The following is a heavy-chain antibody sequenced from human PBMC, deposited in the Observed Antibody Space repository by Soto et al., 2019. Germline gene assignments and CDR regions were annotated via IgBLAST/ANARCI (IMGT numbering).Heavy chain of an antibody. J-gene: IGHJ6*02. Sequence: PGGSLRLSCASSGFTFSSYAMSWVRQAPGKGLEWVSAISGSGGSTYYADSVKGCFTISRDNSKNTLYLQMNSLIAEDTAVYYCASGGATPTSLYYYYYCMDVWGQGTTVTVSS. CDR1: GFTFSSYA. D-gene: IGHD1-26*01. V-gene: IGHV3-23*01. CDR3: ASGGATPTSLYYYYYCMDV. CDR2: ISGSGGST.